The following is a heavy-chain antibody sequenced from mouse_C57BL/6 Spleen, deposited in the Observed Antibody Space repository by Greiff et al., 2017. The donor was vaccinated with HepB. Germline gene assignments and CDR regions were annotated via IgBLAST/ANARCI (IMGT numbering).Heavy chain of an antibody. CDR1: GYSITSGYY. Sequence: EVKLVESGPGLVKPSQSLSLTCSVTGYSITSGYYWNWIRQFPGNKLEWMGYISYDGSNNYNPSLKNRISITRDTSKNQFFLKLNSVTTEDTATYYCASLTGSWFAYWGQGTLVTVSA. J-gene: IGHJ3*01. CDR3: ASLTGSWFAY. D-gene: IGHD4-1*01. CDR2: ISYDGSN. V-gene: IGHV3-6*01.